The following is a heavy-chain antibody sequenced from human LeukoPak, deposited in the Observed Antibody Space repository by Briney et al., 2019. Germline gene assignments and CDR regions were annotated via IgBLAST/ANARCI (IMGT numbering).Heavy chain of an antibody. Sequence: GGPLRLSCAASGFTFSSYAMSWVRQAPGKGLEWVSAISGSGGSTYYADSVKGRFTISRDNSKNTLYLQMNSLRAEDTAVYYCAKPIAGDYYYYGMDVWSQGTTVTVSS. V-gene: IGHV3-23*01. CDR2: ISGSGGST. J-gene: IGHJ6*02. D-gene: IGHD6-13*01. CDR3: AKPIAGDYYYYGMDV. CDR1: GFTFSSYA.